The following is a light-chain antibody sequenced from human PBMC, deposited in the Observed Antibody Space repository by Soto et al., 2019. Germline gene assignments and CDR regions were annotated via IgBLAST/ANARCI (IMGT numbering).Light chain of an antibody. CDR3: QQYNGYPWT. CDR1: RRISSW. Sequence: DIQMTQSPSTLSASVGDRVTISCRASRRISSWLAWYQQQPGKAPKLLVYDASTLQSGVPSRFSVNGSCTEFTLTISRLLPEDLATYFCQQYNGYPWTFGQGTRVGIK. V-gene: IGKV1-5*01. CDR2: DAS. J-gene: IGKJ1*01.